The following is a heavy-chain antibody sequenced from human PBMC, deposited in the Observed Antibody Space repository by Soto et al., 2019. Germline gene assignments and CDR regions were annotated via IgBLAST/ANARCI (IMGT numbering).Heavy chain of an antibody. D-gene: IGHD2-21*02. J-gene: IGHJ6*02. V-gene: IGHV4-59*01. CDR1: GGSISSYY. CDR3: ARLYWGGDCYNPSGMDV. CDR2: IYYSGST. Sequence: QVQLQESGPGLVKPSETLSLTCTVSGGSISSYYWSWIRQPPGKGLEWIGYIYYSGSTNYNPSLKSRVTISVDTSKNQFSLKLSSVTAADTAVYYCARLYWGGDCYNPSGMDVWGQGTTVTVSS.